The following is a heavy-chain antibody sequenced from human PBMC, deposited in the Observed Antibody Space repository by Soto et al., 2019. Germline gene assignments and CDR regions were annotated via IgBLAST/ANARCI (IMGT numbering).Heavy chain of an antibody. CDR3: ASRKVWFGELLYDY. CDR2: IYYSGST. J-gene: IGHJ4*02. CDR1: GGSISSSSYY. D-gene: IGHD3-10*01. V-gene: IGHV4-39*01. Sequence: SETLSLTCTVSGGSISSSSYYWGWIRQPPGKGLEWIGSIYYSGSTYYNPSLKSRVIISVDTSKNQFSLKLSSVTAADTAVYYCASRKVWFGELLYDYWGQGTLVTVSS.